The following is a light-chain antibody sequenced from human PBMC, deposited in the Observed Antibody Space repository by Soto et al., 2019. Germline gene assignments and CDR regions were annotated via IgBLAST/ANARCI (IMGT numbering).Light chain of an antibody. Sequence: DIVMTQSPDSLAVSLGERATLNCKSSQSVLYSSNNKNYLAWYQQKPGQPPKLLIYWATTRESGVPDRFSGSGSGTDFTLTVSGLQAEDVAIYYCHQYFRSPLTFGGGTKVDIK. J-gene: IGKJ4*01. V-gene: IGKV4-1*01. CDR3: HQYFRSPLT. CDR1: QSVLYSSNNKNY. CDR2: WAT.